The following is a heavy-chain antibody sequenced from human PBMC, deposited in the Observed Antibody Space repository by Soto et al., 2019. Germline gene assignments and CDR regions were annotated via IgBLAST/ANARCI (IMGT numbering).Heavy chain of an antibody. CDR1: GGSISSGDYY. D-gene: IGHD5-12*01. CDR3: ARHPSGFWFDP. V-gene: IGHV4-39*01. CDR2: IYYSGST. Sequence: SETLSLTCTVSGGSISSGDYYWGWIRQPPGKGLEWIGSIYYSGSTYYNLSLKSRVTVSVDTSKNQFSLKLSSVTAADTAVYYCARHPSGFWFDPWGQGTLVTVSS. J-gene: IGHJ5*02.